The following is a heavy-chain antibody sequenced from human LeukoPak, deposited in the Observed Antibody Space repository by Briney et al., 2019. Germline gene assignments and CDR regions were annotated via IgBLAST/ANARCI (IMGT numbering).Heavy chain of an antibody. Sequence: SETLSPTCAVSGYSLCRKYNGCCIRLHPGKGLEWIGRLYGRGSTSYNPSLMNRVTMSVDTSRNHLSLQLTSVTAADTAVYYCARYDSRGSASTKFENWG. V-gene: IGHV4-38-2*01. D-gene: IGHD3-16*01. CDR1: GYSLCRKYN. J-gene: IGHJ1*01. CDR2: LYGRGST. CDR3: ARYDSRGSASTKFEN.